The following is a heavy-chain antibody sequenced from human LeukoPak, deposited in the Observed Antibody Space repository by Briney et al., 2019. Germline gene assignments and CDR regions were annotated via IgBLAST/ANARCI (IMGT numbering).Heavy chain of an antibody. D-gene: IGHD1-14*01. Sequence: GGSLRLSCAASGFTFSSYGIHWVRQAPGKGLEWVAFIRYDGSKEYYADSVKGRFTISRDNAKNTLYLQMNSLKTEDTAVYYCAKDSRYYYVDYWGQGTLVTVSS. CDR2: IRYDGSKE. V-gene: IGHV3-30*02. J-gene: IGHJ4*02. CDR3: AKDSRYYYVDY. CDR1: GFTFSSYG.